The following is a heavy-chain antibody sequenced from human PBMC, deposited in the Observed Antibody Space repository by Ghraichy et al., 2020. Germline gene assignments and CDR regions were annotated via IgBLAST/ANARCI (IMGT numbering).Heavy chain of an antibody. CDR1: GGSISSYY. CDR2: IYYSGST. J-gene: IGHJ3*02. CDR3: ARRADQLLLTHDAFDI. Sequence: SETPSLTCTVSGGSISSYYWSWIRQPPGKGLEWIGYIYYSGSTNYNPSLKSRVTISVDTSKNQFSLKLSSVTAADTAVYYCARRADQLLLTHDAFDIWGQGTMVTVSS. V-gene: IGHV4-59*01. D-gene: IGHD2-15*01.